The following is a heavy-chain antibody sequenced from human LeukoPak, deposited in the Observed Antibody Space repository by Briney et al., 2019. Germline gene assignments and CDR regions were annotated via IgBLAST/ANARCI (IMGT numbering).Heavy chain of an antibody. CDR1: GFTFSSYS. CDR3: ASRGGIYY. CDR2: ISSSSRNI. J-gene: IGHJ4*02. V-gene: IGHV3-21*01. D-gene: IGHD3-16*01. Sequence: GGSLRLSCAASGFTFSSYSMNWVRQAPGKGLEWVSVISSSSRNIYYADSVKGRFTISRDNAKSSLSLQMNSLRAEDTAAYYCASRGGIYYWGQGTLVTVSS.